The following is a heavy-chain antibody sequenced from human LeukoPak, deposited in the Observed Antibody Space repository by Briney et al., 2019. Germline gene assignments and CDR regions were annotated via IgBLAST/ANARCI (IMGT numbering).Heavy chain of an antibody. CDR3: AKSGYNRFDY. V-gene: IGHV3-30*18. J-gene: IGHJ4*02. Sequence: GGSLRLSCAASGFTFSSYGMHWVRQAPGKGLEWVGVISYDGSNKYYADSVKGRFTISRDNSKNTLYLQMNSLRAEDTAVYYCAKSGYNRFDYWGQGTLVTVSS. CDR1: GFTFSSYG. CDR2: ISYDGSNK. D-gene: IGHD5-24*01.